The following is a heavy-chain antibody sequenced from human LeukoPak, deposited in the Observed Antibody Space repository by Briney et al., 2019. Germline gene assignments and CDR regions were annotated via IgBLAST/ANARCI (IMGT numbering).Heavy chain of an antibody. CDR3: AKAMSSIAARWFDP. CDR2: IGGGGGST. V-gene: IGHV3-23*01. J-gene: IGHJ5*02. D-gene: IGHD6-6*01. CDR1: GFTFSNFA. Sequence: GGSLRLSCAASGFTFSNFAMSWVRQAPGKGLEWVSAIGGGGGSTYYAGSVKGRFTISRDNSKNTLYLQMNSLRAEDTAVYYCAKAMSSIAARWFDPWGQGTLVTVSS.